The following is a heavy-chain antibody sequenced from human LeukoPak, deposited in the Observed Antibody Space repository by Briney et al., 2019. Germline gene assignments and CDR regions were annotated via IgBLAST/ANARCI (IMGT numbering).Heavy chain of an antibody. J-gene: IGHJ4*02. CDR2: ISYDGSYK. CDR3: ANDPTSSDDGGRDY. D-gene: IGHD4-23*01. Sequence: GGSLRLSCAASGFTFSSYGMHWVRQAPGKGLEWVAVISYDGSYKYYADSVKGRFTISRDNSKDTLYLQMNSLRAEDTAVYYCANDPTSSDDGGRDYWGQGTLVTVSS. V-gene: IGHV3-30*18. CDR1: GFTFSSYG.